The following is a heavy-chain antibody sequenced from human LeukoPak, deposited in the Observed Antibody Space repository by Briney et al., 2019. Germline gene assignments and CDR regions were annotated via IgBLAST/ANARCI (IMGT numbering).Heavy chain of an antibody. CDR2: INPNSGGT. J-gene: IGHJ3*02. D-gene: IGHD1-1*01. Sequence: ASVKVSCKASGYTFTSYDINWVRQAPGQGLEWMGWINPNSGGTNYAQKFQGRVTMTRDTSISTAYMELSRLRSDDTAVYYCALVQLERDAFDIWGQGTMVTVSS. CDR3: ALVQLERDAFDI. V-gene: IGHV1-2*02. CDR1: GYTFTSYD.